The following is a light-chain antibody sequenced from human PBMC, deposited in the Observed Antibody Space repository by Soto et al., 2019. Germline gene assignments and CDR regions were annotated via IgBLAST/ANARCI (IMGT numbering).Light chain of an antibody. CDR2: DVS. J-gene: IGLJ1*01. V-gene: IGLV2-11*01. CDR3: CSYGGRCPYV. Sequence: QSALTQPPSVSGSPGQSVTISCPVSSSDVGGYNFVSWYQQHPGKAPELLIFDVSKRPSGVPDRFSGSKSGNTASLTISGLQDEDEAHYCFCSYGGRCPYVFGTGTKFT. CDR1: SSDVGGYNF.